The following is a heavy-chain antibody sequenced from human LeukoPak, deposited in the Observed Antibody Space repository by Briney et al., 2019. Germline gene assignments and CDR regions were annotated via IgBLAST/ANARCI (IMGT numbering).Heavy chain of an antibody. CDR1: GYTFTSYD. CDR3: ARYSTNPLGGPEARAFDI. Sequence: ASVKVSCKASGYTFTSYDINWVRQATGQGLEWMGWMNPNSGNTGYAQKFQGRVTMTKNTSITTAYMELSSLRSEDTAVYYCARYSTNPLGGPEARAFDIWGQGTMVTVSS. CDR2: MNPNSGNT. J-gene: IGHJ3*02. D-gene: IGHD1-26*01. V-gene: IGHV1-8*01.